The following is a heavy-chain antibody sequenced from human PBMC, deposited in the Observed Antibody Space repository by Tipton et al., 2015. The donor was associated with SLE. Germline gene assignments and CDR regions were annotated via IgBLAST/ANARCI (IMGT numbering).Heavy chain of an antibody. V-gene: IGHV4-34*01. CDR1: GGSFTSSSYY. D-gene: IGHD1-26*01. CDR3: ARGGSIYGTRALDY. Sequence: TLSLTCAVYGGSFTSSSYYWAWIRQSPGKGVEWIGEINHRGSTNHNPSLKSRVTISVETSKNQFSLKVSSVTAADTAVYYCARGGSIYGTRALDYWGQGTLVTVSS. J-gene: IGHJ4*02. CDR2: INHRGST.